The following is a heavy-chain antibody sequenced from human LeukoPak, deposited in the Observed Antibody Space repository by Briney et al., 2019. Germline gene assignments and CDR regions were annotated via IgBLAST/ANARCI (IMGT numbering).Heavy chain of an antibody. CDR1: GYTFTGYY. J-gene: IGHJ4*02. CDR2: INPNSGGT. CDR3: ARDYDFWSGYPPFDY. V-gene: IGHV1-2*02. Sequence: ASVKVSCKASGYTFTGYYMHWVRQAPGQGLEWMGWINPNSGGTNYAQKFQGRVTMTRDTSISTAYMELSRLRSDDTAVYYCARDYDFWSGYPPFDYWGQGTLVTVSS. D-gene: IGHD3-3*01.